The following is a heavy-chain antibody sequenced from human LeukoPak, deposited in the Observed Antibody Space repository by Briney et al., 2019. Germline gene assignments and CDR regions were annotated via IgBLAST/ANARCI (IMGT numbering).Heavy chain of an antibody. V-gene: IGHV4-59*01. CDR3: WRDYYDSSGYSLI. Sequence: PSETLSLTCTVSGGTISSYCWIWIRQPPGKGLEWIGYIYYSGRTNYNPSLESRITITVNTTKNHYFLQLSSVTAADTAVYYGWRDYYDSSGYSLIWGQGTLVTVSS. CDR1: GGTISSYC. J-gene: IGHJ4*02. CDR2: IYYSGRT. D-gene: IGHD3-22*01.